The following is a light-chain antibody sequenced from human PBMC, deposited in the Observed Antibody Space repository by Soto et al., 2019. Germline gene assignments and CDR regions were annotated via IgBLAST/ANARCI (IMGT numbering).Light chain of an antibody. J-gene: IGKJ2*01. V-gene: IGKV3-20*01. CDR1: QSISSSY. Sequence: EVVLTQSPGTLSLSPGERATLSCRASQSISSSYLAWYQQRPGQAPRLLIHGASSRATDIPDRFSGSGSGTDFTLATSRLEPEVFAVYYCQQYGISSHTFGQGTKLEIK. CDR2: GAS. CDR3: QQYGISSHT.